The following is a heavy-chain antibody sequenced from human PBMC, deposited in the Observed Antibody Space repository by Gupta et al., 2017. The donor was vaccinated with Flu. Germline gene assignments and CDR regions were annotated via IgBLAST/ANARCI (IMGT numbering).Heavy chain of an antibody. D-gene: IGHD3-10*01. V-gene: IGHV4-59*01. Sequence: TVSGGSIGSYYWSWIRQPPGKGLEWIGYMYYDGSTNYNPSLKSRVTISIDTSRKQFSLKLSSVTAADTAVYYCAGGGTYGQFDYWGQGTLVTVSS. J-gene: IGHJ4*02. CDR2: MYYDGST. CDR1: GGSIGSYY. CDR3: AGGGTYGQFDY.